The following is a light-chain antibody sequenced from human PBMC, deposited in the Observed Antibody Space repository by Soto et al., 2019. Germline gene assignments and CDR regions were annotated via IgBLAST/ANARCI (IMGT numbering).Light chain of an antibody. CDR3: QQYGTSPYT. CDR1: QSVSSNY. J-gene: IGKJ2*01. V-gene: IGKV3-20*01. CDR2: GAS. Sequence: EIVLTQSPGTLSLSPGERATLSCRASQSVSSNYLAWYQQRPGQAPRLLIYGASNRANGIPDRFSGSGSGIDFTLTISRLEPEDFSVYYCQQYGTSPYTFGQGTKLEI.